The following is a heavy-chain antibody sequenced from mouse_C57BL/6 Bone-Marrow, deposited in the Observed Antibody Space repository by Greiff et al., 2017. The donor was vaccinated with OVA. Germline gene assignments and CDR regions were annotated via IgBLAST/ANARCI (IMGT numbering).Heavy chain of an antibody. CDR2: IWSGGST. CDR1: GFSLTSYG. V-gene: IGHV2-2*01. Sequence: VKLMESGPGLVQPSQSLSITCTVSGFSLTSYGVHWVRQSPGKGLEWLGVIWSGGSTDYNAAFISRLSISKDNSKSQVFLKMNSLQADDTAIYYCARIYYDYDGFAYWGQGTLVTVSA. CDR3: ARIYYDYDGFAY. J-gene: IGHJ3*01. D-gene: IGHD2-4*01.